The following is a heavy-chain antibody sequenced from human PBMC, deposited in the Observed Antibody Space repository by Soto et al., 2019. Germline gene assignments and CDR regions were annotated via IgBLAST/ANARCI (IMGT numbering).Heavy chain of an antibody. J-gene: IGHJ5*02. Sequence: QLQLQESGPGLVKPSETLSLTCTVSGGSISSSSYYWGWIRQPPGKGLEWIGSIYYSGSTYYNPSLKRRVPITLNTSKDPFPPKLSPWTGADTAVYYWWRQAGSRSGDWFDPWGQGTLVTVSS. D-gene: IGHD1-26*01. CDR3: WRQAGSRSGDWFDP. CDR1: GGSISSSSYY. V-gene: IGHV4-39*01. CDR2: IYYSGST.